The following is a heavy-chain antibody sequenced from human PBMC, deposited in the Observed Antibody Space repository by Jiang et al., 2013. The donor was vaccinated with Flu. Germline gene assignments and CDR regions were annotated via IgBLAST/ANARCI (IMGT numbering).Heavy chain of an antibody. D-gene: IGHD5-18*01. CDR2: ISYDGSNK. CDR3: ARGAVEYSYGYGFDY. V-gene: IGHV3-33*05. J-gene: IGHJ4*02. CDR1: GFTFSSYG. Sequence: QLVESGGGVVQPGRSLRLSCAASGFTFSSYGMHWVRQAPGKGLEWVAAISYDGSNKYYVDFVKGRFTISRDNSKNTLFLQMNSLRAEDTAVYYCARGAVEYSYGYGFDYWGQGTLVTVSS.